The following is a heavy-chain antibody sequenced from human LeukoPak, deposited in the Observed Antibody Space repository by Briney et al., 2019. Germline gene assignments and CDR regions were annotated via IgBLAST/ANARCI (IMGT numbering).Heavy chain of an antibody. J-gene: IGHJ4*02. CDR1: GGSFRGYY. Sequence: SETLSLTCAVYGGSFRGYYWSWIRQPPGKGLEWIGEINPSGSTNYNPSLKSRVTISVDTSKNLFSLKLTSVTAADTAVYYCARVPPGNSSGVDYWGQGTLVTVSS. CDR2: INPSGST. V-gene: IGHV4-34*01. D-gene: IGHD6-19*01. CDR3: ARVPPGNSSGVDY.